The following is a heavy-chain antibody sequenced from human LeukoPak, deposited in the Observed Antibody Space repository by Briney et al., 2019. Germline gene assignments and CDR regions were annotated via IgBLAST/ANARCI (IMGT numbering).Heavy chain of an antibody. CDR1: GLTFSTYS. CDR3: ARETNYGGVY. CDR2: ISSSGSTI. Sequence: GGSLRLSCAASGLTFSTYSMNWVRQAPGKGLEWVSYISSSGSTIYYADSVKGRFTISRDNAKNSLYLQMNSLRAEDTAVYYCARETNYGGVYWGQGTLVTVSS. J-gene: IGHJ4*02. V-gene: IGHV3-48*04. D-gene: IGHD4-23*01.